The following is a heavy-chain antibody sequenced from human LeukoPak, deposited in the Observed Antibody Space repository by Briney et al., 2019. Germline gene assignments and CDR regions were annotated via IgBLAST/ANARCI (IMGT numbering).Heavy chain of an antibody. CDR3: TRDPSRAEDD. V-gene: IGHV3-21*01. Sequence: GGSLRLSCAASGFTFSSYSMNWVRQAPGKGLQWVSSISSSRSYIYYPDSVKGRFTISRDNANNLLYLQMNSLRGEDTAVYYCTRDPSRAEDDWGQGTLVTVSS. D-gene: IGHD1-14*01. CDR2: ISSSRSYI. J-gene: IGHJ4*02. CDR1: GFTFSSYS.